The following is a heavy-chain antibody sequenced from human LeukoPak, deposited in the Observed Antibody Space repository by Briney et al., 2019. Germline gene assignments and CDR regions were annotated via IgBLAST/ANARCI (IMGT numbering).Heavy chain of an antibody. Sequence: SETLSLTCTVSGGSISSSNYYWGWIRQPPGKGLEWIGSMYYSGNTDYNPSLKSRVTVSVDTSKNQFSLKVNSVTAADTAVYYCTRPGYYDYVWENRRRDLWGQGTLVTVSS. CDR3: TRPGYYDYVWENRRRDL. CDR1: GGSISSSNYY. CDR2: MYYSGNT. V-gene: IGHV4-39*01. J-gene: IGHJ5*02. D-gene: IGHD3-16*01.